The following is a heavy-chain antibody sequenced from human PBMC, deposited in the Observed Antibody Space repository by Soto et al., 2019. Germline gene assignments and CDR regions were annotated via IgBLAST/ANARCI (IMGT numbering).Heavy chain of an antibody. Sequence: QVQLVESGGGVVQPGRSLRLSCAASGFTFSSYGMHWVRLAPGKGLEWVAVISYDGSNKYYADSVKGRFTISRDNSKNTLYLQMHSLRAEDTTVYYCARGAGGAYFDYWGQGTLVTVSS. J-gene: IGHJ4*02. V-gene: IGHV3-30*19. CDR2: ISYDGSNK. CDR3: ARGAGGAYFDY. D-gene: IGHD3-16*01. CDR1: GFTFSSYG.